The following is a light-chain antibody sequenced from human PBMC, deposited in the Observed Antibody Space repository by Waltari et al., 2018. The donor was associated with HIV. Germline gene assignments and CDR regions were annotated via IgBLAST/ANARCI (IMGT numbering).Light chain of an antibody. CDR1: SSDVGGYNY. CDR3: SSYAGSNNFV. Sequence: QSALTQPPSASGSPGQSVTISCTGTSSDVGGYNYVSWYQQHPGKAPKRMIYEVSKRPSGVPDLVSGSKSGNTASLTVSGLQAEDEADYYCSSYAGSNNFVFGTGTKVTVL. CDR2: EVS. J-gene: IGLJ1*01. V-gene: IGLV2-8*01.